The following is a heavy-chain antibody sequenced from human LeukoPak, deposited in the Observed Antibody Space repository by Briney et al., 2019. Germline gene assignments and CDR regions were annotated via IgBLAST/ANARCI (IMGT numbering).Heavy chain of an antibody. Sequence: GGSLRLSCAASGFIFSTYWMTWVRQAPGKGLEWVANIKPDGSQIYYVDSVKGRFTISRDNAKNSLYLQMNSLRAEDTAVYYCARDLNWETYWGQGTLVTVSS. J-gene: IGHJ4*02. D-gene: IGHD7-27*01. CDR2: IKPDGSQI. CDR1: GFIFSTYW. CDR3: ARDLNWETY. V-gene: IGHV3-7*01.